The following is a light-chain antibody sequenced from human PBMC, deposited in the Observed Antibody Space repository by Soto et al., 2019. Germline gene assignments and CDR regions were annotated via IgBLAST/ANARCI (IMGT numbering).Light chain of an antibody. J-gene: IGLJ2*01. V-gene: IGLV8-61*01. CDR1: SGSVSATYY. CDR2: STN. CDR3: VLYMGSGIPV. Sequence: QTVVTQEPSFSVSPGGTVTLTGGLSSGSVSATYYPSWYQQTPGQAPRTLIYSTNTRSSGVPDRFSGSILGNKAALTITGAQADDESDYYCVLYMGSGIPVFGGGTKLTVL.